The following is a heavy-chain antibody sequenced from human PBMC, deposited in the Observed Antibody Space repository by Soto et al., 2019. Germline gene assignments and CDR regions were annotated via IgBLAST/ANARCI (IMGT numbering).Heavy chain of an antibody. CDR1: GFTFRSNW. D-gene: IGHD2-2*01. V-gene: IGHV3-74*01. CDR2: IDNDGSST. CDR3: AGGGCTSTSCLDY. J-gene: IGHJ4*02. Sequence: EVQLVESGGGLVQPGGSLRLSCAASGFTFRSNWMHWVRQAPGKGLVWVSRIDNDGSSTNYGDSVKGRFTISRDNAKNTLYLQMNSLRVEDTAVYYCAGGGCTSTSCLDYWGQGTLVTVSS.